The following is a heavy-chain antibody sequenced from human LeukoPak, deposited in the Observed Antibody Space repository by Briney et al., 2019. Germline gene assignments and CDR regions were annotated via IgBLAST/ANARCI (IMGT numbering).Heavy chain of an antibody. D-gene: IGHD4-17*01. V-gene: IGHV4-59*12. Sequence: SETLSLTCTVSGGSISSYYWSWIRQPPGKGLEWIGYIYYSGSTNYNPSLKSRVTISVDTSKNQFSLKLSSVTAADTAVYYCATTTTERDAFDIWGQGTMVTVSS. CDR2: IYYSGST. CDR1: GGSISSYY. J-gene: IGHJ3*02. CDR3: ATTTTERDAFDI.